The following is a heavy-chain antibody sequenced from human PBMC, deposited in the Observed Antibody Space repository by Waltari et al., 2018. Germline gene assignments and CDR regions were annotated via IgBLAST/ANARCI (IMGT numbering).Heavy chain of an antibody. CDR1: GFTFSSSA. D-gene: IGHD6-6*01. J-gene: IGHJ3*02. Sequence: EVQLLESGGGLVQPGGSLRLSCAASGFTFSSSAMSWVRQAPGKGLEWVSVIYSGGSTYYADSVKGRFTISRDNSKNTLYLQMNSLRAEDTAVYYCAKDSPSSSGAFDIWGQGTMVTVSS. V-gene: IGHV3-23*03. CDR3: AKDSPSSSGAFDI. CDR2: IYSGGST.